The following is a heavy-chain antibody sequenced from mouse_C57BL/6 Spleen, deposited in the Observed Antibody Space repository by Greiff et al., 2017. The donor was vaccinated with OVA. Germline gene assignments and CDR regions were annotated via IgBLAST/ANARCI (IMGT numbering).Heavy chain of an antibody. CDR2: IYPGGGYT. CDR3: ARWGTTVNYAMDY. V-gene: IGHV1-63*01. CDR1: GYTFTNYW. D-gene: IGHD1-1*01. Sequence: QVQLQQSGAELVRPGTSVKMSCKASGYTFTNYWIGWAKQRPGHGLEWIGDIYPGGGYTNYNEKFKGKATLTADRSSSTAYMQFSSLTSEDSAIDYGARWGTTVNYAMDYWGQGTSVTVSS. J-gene: IGHJ4*01.